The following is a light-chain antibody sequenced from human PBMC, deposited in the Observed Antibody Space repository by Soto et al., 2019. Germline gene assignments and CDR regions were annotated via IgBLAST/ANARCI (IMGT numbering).Light chain of an antibody. V-gene: IGKV1-39*01. CDR1: QSIGSY. J-gene: IGKJ5*01. CDR2: AES. Sequence: DIQMTQSPPSLSQSVGDGVTITCRAGQSIGSYLIWYQQKPGKAPKLLIYAESSLQIGVPSRFSGSGSGTDFTLTISSLQPEDFATYYCQQSYSTPSTFGPGTRLEIK. CDR3: QQSYSTPST.